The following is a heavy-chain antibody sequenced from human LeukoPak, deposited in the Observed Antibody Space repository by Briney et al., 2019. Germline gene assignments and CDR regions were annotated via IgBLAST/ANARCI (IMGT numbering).Heavy chain of an antibody. Sequence: PSETLSHTCAVSGGSVSGGGYYWNWIRQPPGKGLEWIGYIDYSGSTTYNPSLKSRVTISVDTSKNQFSLRLSSMTAADTAVYYCARDGSSSDSYYYYMDVWGKGTAVTVSS. D-gene: IGHD6-6*01. V-gene: IGHV4-61*08. CDR3: ARDGSSSDSYYYYMDV. CDR2: IDYSGST. J-gene: IGHJ6*03. CDR1: GGSVSGGGYY.